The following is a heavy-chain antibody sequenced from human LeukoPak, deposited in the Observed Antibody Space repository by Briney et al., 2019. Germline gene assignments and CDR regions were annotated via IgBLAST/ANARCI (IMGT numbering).Heavy chain of an antibody. CDR3: ARRHGARWGYYYYMDV. CDR1: GYTFTSYD. J-gene: IGHJ6*03. V-gene: IGHV1-8*01. Sequence: ASVKVSCKASGYTFTSYDINWVRQATGQGLEWMGWMNPNSGNTGYAQKFQGRVTMTRNTSISTAYMELSSLRSEDTAVYYCARRHGARWGYYYYMDVWGKGTTVTVSS. D-gene: IGHD3-16*01. CDR2: MNPNSGNT.